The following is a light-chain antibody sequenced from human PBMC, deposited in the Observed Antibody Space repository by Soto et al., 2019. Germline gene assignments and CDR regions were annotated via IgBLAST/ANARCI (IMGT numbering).Light chain of an antibody. J-gene: IGKJ5*01. Sequence: EIVLTQSPATLSLSPGERATRSCRASQSVSSYLAWYQQKPGQAPRLLIYDASNRATGIPARFSGSGSGTDFTLSISSLEPEDFAVYYCQQRSNWPSITFGQGTRLEIQ. V-gene: IGKV3-11*01. CDR3: QQRSNWPSIT. CDR2: DAS. CDR1: QSVSSY.